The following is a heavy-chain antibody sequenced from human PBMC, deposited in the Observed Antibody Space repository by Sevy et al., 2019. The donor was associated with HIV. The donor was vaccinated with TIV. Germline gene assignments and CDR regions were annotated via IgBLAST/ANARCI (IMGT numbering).Heavy chain of an antibody. D-gene: IGHD3-16*02. Sequence: GGSLRLSCAASRFTFSTYAIHWVRQAPGKGLEWVANIKQDGSEKYYVDSVKGRFTISRDNAKNSLYLQMNSLRAEDTAVYYCARELTFGGVIVPDAFDIWGQGTMVTDSS. CDR3: ARELTFGGVIVPDAFDI. CDR1: RFTFSTYA. V-gene: IGHV3-7*03. CDR2: IKQDGSEK. J-gene: IGHJ3*02.